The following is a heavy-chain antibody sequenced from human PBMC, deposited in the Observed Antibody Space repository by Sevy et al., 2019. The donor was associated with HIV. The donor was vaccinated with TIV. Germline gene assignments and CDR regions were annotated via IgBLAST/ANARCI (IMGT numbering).Heavy chain of an antibody. CDR2: ISGSGGST. Sequence: GGSLRLSCAASGFTFSSYAMSWVRQAPGKGLEWVSAISGSGGSTYYADSVKGRFTISRDNSKNTLYLQMNGLRAEDTAVYYCAKVRYYDSSGYSLVQHWGQGTLVTVSS. V-gene: IGHV3-23*01. D-gene: IGHD3-22*01. CDR1: GFTFSSYA. J-gene: IGHJ1*01. CDR3: AKVRYYDSSGYSLVQH.